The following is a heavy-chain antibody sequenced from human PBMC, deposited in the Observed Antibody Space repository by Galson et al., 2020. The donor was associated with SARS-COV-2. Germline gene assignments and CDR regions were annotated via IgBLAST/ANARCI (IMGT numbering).Heavy chain of an antibody. CDR1: GASIGSSSYY. V-gene: IGHV4-39*01. Sequence: SETLSLTCTISGASIGSSSYYWGWIRQPPGKGLEWIGNAYASGGTHYNPSLKSRVTISVGTSRNQFSLKLSSVTAADTAVYYCVRHSDFGFGSGPYRPHDHYYFYIDVWGKGTTVTISS. D-gene: IGHD3-10*01. CDR2: AYASGGT. CDR3: VRHSDFGFGSGPYRPHDHYYFYIDV. J-gene: IGHJ6*03.